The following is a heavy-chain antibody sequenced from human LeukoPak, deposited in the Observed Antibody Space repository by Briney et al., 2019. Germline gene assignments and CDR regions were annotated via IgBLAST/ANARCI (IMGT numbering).Heavy chain of an antibody. CDR3: ARVDATMIRAFDI. CDR1: GFSISRGYY. V-gene: IGHV4-38-2*02. CDR2: INHSGST. Sequence: PSETLSLTCTDSGFSISRGYYWDWIRQPPGKGLEWIGSINHSGSTYYNPSLKSRFTMSADASKNQFSLILSSVTAADTAVYYCARVDATMIRAFDIWGQGTMVTVSS. D-gene: IGHD3-10*01. J-gene: IGHJ3*02.